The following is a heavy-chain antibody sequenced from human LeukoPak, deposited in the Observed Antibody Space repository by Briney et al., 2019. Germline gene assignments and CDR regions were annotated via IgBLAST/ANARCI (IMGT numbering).Heavy chain of an antibody. Sequence: GESLQISCKGSGYTFTNYWIGWVRPMPGKGLEWVGIIYPGDSDTRYSPSFQGQVTISADKSISTAYLQWSSLKASDTAMYYCARRVYGDYLDIFDYWGQGTLVTVSS. D-gene: IGHD4-17*01. CDR2: IYPGDSDT. J-gene: IGHJ4*02. CDR1: GYTFTNYW. CDR3: ARRVYGDYLDIFDY. V-gene: IGHV5-51*01.